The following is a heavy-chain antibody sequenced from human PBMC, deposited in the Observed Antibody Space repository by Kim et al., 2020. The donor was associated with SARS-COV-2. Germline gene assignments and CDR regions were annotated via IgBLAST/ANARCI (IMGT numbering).Heavy chain of an antibody. D-gene: IGHD3-9*01. V-gene: IGHV1-24*01. J-gene: IGHJ5*02. Sequence: ASVKVSCKVSGYTLTELSMHWVRQAPGKGLEWMGGFDPEDGETIYAQKFQGRVTMTEDTSTDTAYMELSSLRSEDTAVYYCATVHFSYDILTGYSGDNWFDPWGQGTLVTVSS. CDR1: GYTLTELS. CDR2: FDPEDGET. CDR3: ATVHFSYDILTGYSGDNWFDP.